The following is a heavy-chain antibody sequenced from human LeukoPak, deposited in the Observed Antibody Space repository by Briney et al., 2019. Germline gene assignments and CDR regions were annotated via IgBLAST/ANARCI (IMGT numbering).Heavy chain of an antibody. Sequence: PSETLSLTCTVSGGSISSYYWSWIRQPPGKGLEWIGYIYYSGSTNYNPSLKSRVTISVDTSKNQFSLKLSSVTAADTAVYYCARDGYYYGRAFDIWGQGTMVTVS. CDR2: IYYSGST. CDR1: GGSISSYY. J-gene: IGHJ3*02. D-gene: IGHD3-22*01. V-gene: IGHV4-59*01. CDR3: ARDGYYYGRAFDI.